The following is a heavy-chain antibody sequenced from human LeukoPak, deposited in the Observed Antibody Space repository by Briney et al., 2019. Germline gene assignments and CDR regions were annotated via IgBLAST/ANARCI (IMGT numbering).Heavy chain of an antibody. CDR2: IIPILGIA. J-gene: IGHJ4*02. CDR1: GGTFSSYA. V-gene: IGHV1-69*04. Sequence: SVKVSCKASGGTFSSYAISWVRQAPGQGLEWMGRIIPILGIANYAQKFQGRVTITADKSTSTAYMELSSLRSEDTAVCYCARGSRAAAVDYWGQGTLVTVSS. CDR3: ARGSRAAAVDY. D-gene: IGHD6-13*01.